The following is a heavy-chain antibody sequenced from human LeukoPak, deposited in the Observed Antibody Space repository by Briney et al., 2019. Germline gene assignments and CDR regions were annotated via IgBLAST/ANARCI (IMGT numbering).Heavy chain of an antibody. CDR2: ISSSGSTI. CDR1: GFTFSGDA. D-gene: IGHD5-18*01. CDR3: ARAFGRGYSYGVNDY. V-gene: IGHV3-11*04. Sequence: PGGSLRLSCAASGFTFSGDAMSWIRQAPGKGLGWGSYISSSGSTIYYADSVKGRFTISRDNVTNSLYLQMNSLRAEDTAVYYCARAFGRGYSYGVNDYWGQGTLVTVSS. J-gene: IGHJ4*02.